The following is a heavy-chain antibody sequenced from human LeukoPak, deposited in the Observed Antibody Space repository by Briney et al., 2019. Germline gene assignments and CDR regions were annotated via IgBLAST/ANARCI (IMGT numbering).Heavy chain of an antibody. CDR2: MNPNSGNT. D-gene: IGHD3-22*01. CDR1: GYTFTSYD. CDR3: ARGFDGYYDSSGLFDY. V-gene: IGHV1-8*01. Sequence: ASVTVSCQASGYTFTSYDINWVRQATGQGLEWMGWMNPNSGNTGYAQKFQGRVTMTRNTSISTAYMELSSLRSEDTAVYYCARGFDGYYDSSGLFDYWGQGTLVTVSS. J-gene: IGHJ4*02.